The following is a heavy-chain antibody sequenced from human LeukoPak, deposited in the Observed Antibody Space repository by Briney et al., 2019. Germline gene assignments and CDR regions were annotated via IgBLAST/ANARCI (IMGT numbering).Heavy chain of an antibody. D-gene: IGHD1-26*01. J-gene: IGHJ4*02. CDR1: GFSFSDYY. CDR3: ASVGVGATDY. V-gene: IGHV3-11*01. CDR2: ISSSGSTI. Sequence: TGGSLRLSCAASGFSFSDYYMSWIRQAPGKGLDWVSYISSSGSTIYYADSVKGRFTISRDNAKNSLYLQMNSLRVEDTAVYYCASVGVGATDYWGQGTLVTVSS.